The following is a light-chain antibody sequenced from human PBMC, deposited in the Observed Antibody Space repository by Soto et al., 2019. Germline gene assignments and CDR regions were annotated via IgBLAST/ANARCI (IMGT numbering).Light chain of an antibody. Sequence: DIQMTQSPSSVSASVGDRVTITCRASQGIGSWLAWYQLKPGKAPKLLSYGASYFQSGVPSRFVSSGTRTDFALTISSLEPEDFETYYSQQANSCPLSFGGGTKLDIK. J-gene: IGKJ4*01. CDR2: GAS. V-gene: IGKV1-12*01. CDR1: QGIGSW. CDR3: QQANSCPLS.